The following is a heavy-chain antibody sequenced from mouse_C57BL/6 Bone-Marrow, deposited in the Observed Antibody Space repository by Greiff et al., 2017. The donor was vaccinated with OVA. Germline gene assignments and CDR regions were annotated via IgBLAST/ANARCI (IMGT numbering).Heavy chain of an antibody. CDR1: GYTFTSYW. J-gene: IGHJ3*01. D-gene: IGHD1-2*01. V-gene: IGHV1-59*01. Sequence: QVQLKQPGAELVRPGTSVKLSCKASGYTFTSYWMHWVKHRPGQGLEWIGVIDPSDSYTNYNQKFKGKATLTVDTSSSTAYMQLSSLTSEDSAVYYCASLVPLFAYWGQGTLVTVSA. CDR2: IDPSDSYT. CDR3: ASLVPLFAY.